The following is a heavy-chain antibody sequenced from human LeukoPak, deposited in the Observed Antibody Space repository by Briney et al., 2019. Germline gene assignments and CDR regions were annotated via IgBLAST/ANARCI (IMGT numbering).Heavy chain of an antibody. CDR3: TRVRIVVVVAATPVWDY. CDR2: IRSKAYGGTT. J-gene: IGHJ4*02. D-gene: IGHD2-15*01. Sequence: PGGSLSLSCTASGFTFGDYAMSWVRQAPGKGLEWVGFIRSKAYGGTTEYAASVKGRFTISRDDSKSIAYLQMNSLKTEDTAVYYCTRVRIVVVVAATPVWDYWGQGTLVTVSS. V-gene: IGHV3-49*04. CDR1: GFTFGDYA.